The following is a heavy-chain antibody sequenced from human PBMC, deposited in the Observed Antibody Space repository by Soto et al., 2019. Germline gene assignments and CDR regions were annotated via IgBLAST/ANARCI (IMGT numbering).Heavy chain of an antibody. J-gene: IGHJ6*02. CDR1: GYTFTSYG. Sequence: ASVKVSCKASGYTFTSYGISWVRQAPGQGLEWMGWISAYNGNTNYAQKLQGRVTMTTDTSTSTAYMELRSLRSDDTAVYYCARGSSYSSSWDYYYYGKDVWGQGTTVTVSS. D-gene: IGHD6-13*01. V-gene: IGHV1-18*01. CDR2: ISAYNGNT. CDR3: ARGSSYSSSWDYYYYGKDV.